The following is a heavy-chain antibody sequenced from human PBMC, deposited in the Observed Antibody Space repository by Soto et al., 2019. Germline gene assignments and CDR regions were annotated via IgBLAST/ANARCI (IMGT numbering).Heavy chain of an antibody. J-gene: IGHJ4*02. D-gene: IGHD6-6*01. CDR2: ISSSSSYI. V-gene: IGHV3-21*01. CDR3: ARDLKGARLLAY. CDR1: GFTFSSYS. Sequence: GGSLRLSCAASGFTFSSYSMNWVRQAPGKGLEWVSSISSSSSYIYYADSVKGRFTISRDNAKNSLYLQMNSLRAEDTAVYYCARDLKGARLLAYWGQGTLVTVSS.